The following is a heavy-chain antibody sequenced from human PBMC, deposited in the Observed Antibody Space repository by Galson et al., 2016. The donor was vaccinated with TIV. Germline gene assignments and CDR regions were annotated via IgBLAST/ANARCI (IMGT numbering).Heavy chain of an antibody. Sequence: SLRLSCAAAGFTFRNFGMHRVRQAPGKGLEWVAFTRYDGSDKYFADHVKGRYTISRANATSTLYLEMNSLRAEDTAVFYCAKDGDDNSFVHSFDYYLDVWGKGTTVTVSS. J-gene: IGHJ6*03. V-gene: IGHV3-30*02. CDR3: AKDGDDNSFVHSFDYYLDV. CDR1: GFTFRNFG. D-gene: IGHD5-24*01. CDR2: TRYDGSDK.